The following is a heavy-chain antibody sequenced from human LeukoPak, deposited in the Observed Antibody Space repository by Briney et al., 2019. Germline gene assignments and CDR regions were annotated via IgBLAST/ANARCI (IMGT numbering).Heavy chain of an antibody. Sequence: SETLSLTCTVSGGSISSYYWSWIRQPPGKGLEWIGYIYYSGSTNYNPSLKSRVTISVDTSKNQFSLKLSSVTAADTAVYYCARTAGSGSYYAIDHWGQGTLVTVSS. CDR1: GGSISSYY. J-gene: IGHJ4*02. CDR2: IYYSGST. D-gene: IGHD3-10*01. V-gene: IGHV4-59*08. CDR3: ARTAGSGSYYAIDH.